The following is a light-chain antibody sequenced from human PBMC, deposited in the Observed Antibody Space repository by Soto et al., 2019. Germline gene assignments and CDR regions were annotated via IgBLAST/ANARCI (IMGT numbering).Light chain of an antibody. CDR2: KAS. J-gene: IGKJ1*01. CDR3: QHYNSYSEA. CDR1: QTISSW. Sequence: DIQMTQSPSTLSGSVGDRVTITCRASQTISSWLAWYQQKPGKAPKLLIYKASTLKSGVPSRFSGSGSGTEFTLTISSLQPDDFATYYGQHYNSYSEAFGQGTNVELK. V-gene: IGKV1-5*03.